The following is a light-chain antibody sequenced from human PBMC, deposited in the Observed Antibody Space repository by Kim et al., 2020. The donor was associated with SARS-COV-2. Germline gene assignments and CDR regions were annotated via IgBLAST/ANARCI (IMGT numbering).Light chain of an antibody. J-gene: IGLJ1*01. CDR2: RNSDGSH. Sequence: VTLTCTQRRDYSAEEIEWRQQQPQKGPRYLMKRNSDGSHTKADGIPDRFSGASSGAERYLDIAGLQSEDEADYYCQTWATGIHVFGSGTKVTVL. V-gene: IGLV4-69*01. CDR3: QTWATGIHV. CDR1: RDYSAEE.